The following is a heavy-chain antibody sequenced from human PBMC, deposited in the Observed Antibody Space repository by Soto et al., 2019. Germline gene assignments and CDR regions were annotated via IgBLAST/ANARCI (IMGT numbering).Heavy chain of an antibody. Sequence: QVQLQESGPGLVKPSQTLSLTCSVSGGSISSAGYFWSWIRQHPGKGLEWIGHIYYSGSAYCSPSLKSRVAISVDTSRNQFSLNLSSVTAADTAVYYCARIRSGNHPDNWGQGTLVTVSS. V-gene: IGHV4-31*03. J-gene: IGHJ4*02. CDR1: GGSISSAGYF. CDR2: IYYSGSA. D-gene: IGHD4-4*01. CDR3: ARIRSGNHPDN.